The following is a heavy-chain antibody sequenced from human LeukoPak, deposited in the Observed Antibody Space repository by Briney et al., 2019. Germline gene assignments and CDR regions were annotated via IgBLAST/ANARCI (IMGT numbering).Heavy chain of an antibody. J-gene: IGHJ3*02. Sequence: ASVKVSCKASGYTFTSYYMHWVRQAPGQGLEWMGIINPSGGSTSYAQKFQGRVTMTRDTSTSTVYMELSSLRSEDTAVYYCARSRGYSYGQTVDAFDIWGQGTMVTVSS. V-gene: IGHV1-46*01. CDR1: GYTFTSYY. CDR3: ARSRGYSYGQTVDAFDI. CDR2: INPSGGST. D-gene: IGHD5-18*01.